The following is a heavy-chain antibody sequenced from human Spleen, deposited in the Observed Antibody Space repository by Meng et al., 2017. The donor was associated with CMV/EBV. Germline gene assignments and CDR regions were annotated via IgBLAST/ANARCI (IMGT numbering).Heavy chain of an antibody. V-gene: IGHV3-30*04. CDR2: ISYDGKTK. CDR1: GFTFSNYA. D-gene: IGHD4-17*01. Sequence: SCPASGFTFSNYAIHWVRQAPGKGLEWVAVISYDGKTKHYTDSVKGRFTLSRDKSKNTVYVQINTLRVEDTAIYYCARAVGRGTWYGNWLDPWGQGTLVTVSS. CDR3: ARAVGRGTWYGNWLDP. J-gene: IGHJ5*02.